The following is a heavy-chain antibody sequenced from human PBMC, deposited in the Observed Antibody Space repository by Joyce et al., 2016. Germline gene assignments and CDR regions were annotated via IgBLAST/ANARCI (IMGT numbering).Heavy chain of an antibody. CDR3: ARAGTLTKGATVTGVYFQQ. D-gene: IGHD1-20*01. CDR1: GGTFSTSA. Sequence: QVQLVQSGAEVKKPGSSVKVSCKISGGTFSTSAMTWVRQAPGQGLEWVGRISPFRDTTNYAPNFQGRVTITADESTSTSYMDLTSLRSDDTAIYYCARAGTLTKGATVTGVYFQQWGQGTLVTVSS. CDR2: ISPFRDTT. J-gene: IGHJ1*01. V-gene: IGHV1-69*01.